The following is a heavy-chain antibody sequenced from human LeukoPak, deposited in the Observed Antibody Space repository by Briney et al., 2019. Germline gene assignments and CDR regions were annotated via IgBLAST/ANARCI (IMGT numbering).Heavy chain of an antibody. CDR1: GGTFSSYA. J-gene: IGHJ5*02. D-gene: IGHD2-15*01. CDR3: ARDVCSGGSCYGDPNNWFDP. CDR2: IIPIFGTA. V-gene: IGHV1-69*06. Sequence: ASVKVSCKASGGTFSSYAISWVRQAPGQGLEWMGGIIPIFGTANYAQKFQGRVTITADKSTSTAYMELSSLRSEDTAVYYCARDVCSGGSCYGDPNNWFDPWGQGTLVTVSS.